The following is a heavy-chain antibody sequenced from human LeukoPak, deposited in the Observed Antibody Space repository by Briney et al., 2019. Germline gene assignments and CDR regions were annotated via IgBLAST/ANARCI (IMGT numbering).Heavy chain of an antibody. D-gene: IGHD6-19*01. CDR1: GFTVSSNY. J-gene: IGHJ4*02. CDR3: ARHGGSGWVIDN. V-gene: IGHV3-66*04. Sequence: GGSLRLSCAASGFTVSSNYINWVRQAPGKGLEWVSLIYGSTSADYADSVKGRFTISRDTSMNTVYLQMNSLRAEDTAVYYCARHGGSGWVIDNWGQGTLVTVSS. CDR2: IYGSTSA.